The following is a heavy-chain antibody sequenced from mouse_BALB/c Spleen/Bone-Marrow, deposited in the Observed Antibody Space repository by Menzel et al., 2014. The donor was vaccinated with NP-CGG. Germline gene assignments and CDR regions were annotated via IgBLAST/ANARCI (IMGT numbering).Heavy chain of an antibody. J-gene: IGHJ4*01. D-gene: IGHD2-3*01. CDR3: ARWLLRYYAMDD. Sequence: VQLQQSGAELVKPGASVKLSCKASGYTFTSYWMHWVKQRPGQSLEWIGEIDPSDSYTNYNQKFKGKATLTVDKSSSTAYMQLSSLTSEDSAVYFCARWLLRYYAMDDWGQGTSVTVSS. CDR1: GYTFTSYW. CDR2: IDPSDSYT. V-gene: IGHV1-69*02.